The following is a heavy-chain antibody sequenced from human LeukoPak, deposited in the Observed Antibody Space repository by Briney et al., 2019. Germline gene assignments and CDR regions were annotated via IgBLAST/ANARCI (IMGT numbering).Heavy chain of an antibody. V-gene: IGHV4-38-2*02. J-gene: IGHJ4*02. CDR1: GYSISSGYY. CDR3: ARGGVLKSVDY. CDR2: IYHSGST. D-gene: IGHD3-16*01. Sequence: SETLSLTCTVSGYSISSGYYWGWIRQPPGKGLEWIGSIYHSGSTYYNPSLKSRVTISVDTSKNQFSLKLSSVTAADTAVYYCARGGVLKSVDYWGQGTLVAVSS.